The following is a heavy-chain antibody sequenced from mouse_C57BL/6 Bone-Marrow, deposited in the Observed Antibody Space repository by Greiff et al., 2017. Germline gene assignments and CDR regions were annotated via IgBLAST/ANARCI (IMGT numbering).Heavy chain of an antibody. CDR3: ARIYDGYYPYYFDY. Sequence: QVQLQQSGPGLVQPSPSLSITCTVSGFSLTSYGVHWVRQSPGKGLAWLGVIWSGGSTDYNAAFISSLSISKDNSKSQVFFKMNILQADDTAIYYCARIYDGYYPYYFDYWGQGTTLTVSS. V-gene: IGHV2-2*01. D-gene: IGHD2-3*01. CDR1: GFSLTSYG. J-gene: IGHJ2*01. CDR2: IWSGGST.